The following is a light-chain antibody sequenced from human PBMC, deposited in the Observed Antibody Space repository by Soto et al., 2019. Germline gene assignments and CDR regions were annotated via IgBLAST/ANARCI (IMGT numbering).Light chain of an antibody. CDR2: EVS. CDR1: SNDIGAYKY. Sequence: QSVLTQPASVSGSPGQSITISCTGSSNDIGAYKYVSWYQQYPGKAPKLIIFEVSNRPSGVSNRFSGSKSGNTASLTIAGLQAEEEADYHCSSYTTGSTLYVFGRGNKVIV. V-gene: IGLV2-14*01. J-gene: IGLJ1*01. CDR3: SSYTTGSTLYV.